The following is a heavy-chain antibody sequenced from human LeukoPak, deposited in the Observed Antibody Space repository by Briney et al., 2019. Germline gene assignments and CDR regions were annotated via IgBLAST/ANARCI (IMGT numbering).Heavy chain of an antibody. CDR2: ISNSGST. J-gene: IGHJ6*03. V-gene: IGHV4-59*11. D-gene: IGHD2-15*01. CDR3: GRDALVGYFSYYYMDV. CDR1: SGPISSHY. Sequence: PSQTLSLTCTVSSGPISSHYWTWIRQSPVKGLEWIGDISNSGSTSYNPSLKSRVTISIDTSKNQFSLKLSSVTAADTAVYYCGRDALVGYFSYYYMDVWGKGTTVTVSS.